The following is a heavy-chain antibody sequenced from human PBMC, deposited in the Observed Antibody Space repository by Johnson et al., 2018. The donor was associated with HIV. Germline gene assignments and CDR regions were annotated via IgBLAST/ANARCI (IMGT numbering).Heavy chain of an antibody. CDR1: GFTFSYYY. CDR3: ARELQLWFSAFDI. Sequence: QVQLVESGGGLFKPGGSLRLSCAASGFTFSYYYMSWIRQAPGKGLDCVSYISSGGGTINCADSVKSRFTISRDNSKNTLYLQMGSLRAEDMAVYYCARELQLWFSAFDIWGQGTMVTVSS. J-gene: IGHJ3*02. D-gene: IGHD5-18*01. V-gene: IGHV3-11*04. CDR2: ISSGGGTI.